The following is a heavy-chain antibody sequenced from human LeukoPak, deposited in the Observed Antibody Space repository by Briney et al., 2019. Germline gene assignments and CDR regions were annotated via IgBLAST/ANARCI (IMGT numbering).Heavy chain of an antibody. V-gene: IGHV4-39*01. CDR2: IDDSGDS. CDR3: VRHISANTGYFDS. CDR1: GASISRGSYY. Sequence: ADTLSPTCTVAGASISRGSYYWGWIRQTPRKGLELIVSIDDSGDSYYNPSLNSRAANIVDTSRYQCSLDLSYVTAADSALYYCVRHISANTGYFDSCAQGTVVTVSS. J-gene: IGHJ4*02.